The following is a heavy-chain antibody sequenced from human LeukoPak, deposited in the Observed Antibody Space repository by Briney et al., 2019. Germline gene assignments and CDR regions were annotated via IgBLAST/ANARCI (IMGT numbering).Heavy chain of an antibody. CDR2: INHSGST. V-gene: IGHV4-34*01. CDR1: GGSFSGYY. CDR3: ARGLRYYYDSSGPHYYFDY. D-gene: IGHD3-22*01. J-gene: IGHJ4*02. Sequence: SETLSPTCAVYGGSFSGYYWSWIRQPPGKGLEWIGEINHSGSTNYNPSLKRRVTISVDTSKNQFSLKLSSVTAADTAVYYCARGLRYYYDSSGPHYYFDYWGQGTLVTVSS.